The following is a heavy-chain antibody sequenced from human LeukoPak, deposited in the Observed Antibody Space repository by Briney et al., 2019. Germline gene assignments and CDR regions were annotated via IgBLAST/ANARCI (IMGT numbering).Heavy chain of an antibody. D-gene: IGHD6-13*01. Sequence: SQTLSLTCAISGDSVSSNTPAWNWIRQSPSRGLEWLGRTYYRSKWYNDYAVSVRSRITINPDTAKNQFSLQLNSLTPEDTAVYYCARQQRGAFDYWGQGTLVTVSS. CDR2: TYYRSKWYN. J-gene: IGHJ4*02. CDR3: ARQQRGAFDY. CDR1: GDSVSSNTPA. V-gene: IGHV6-1*01.